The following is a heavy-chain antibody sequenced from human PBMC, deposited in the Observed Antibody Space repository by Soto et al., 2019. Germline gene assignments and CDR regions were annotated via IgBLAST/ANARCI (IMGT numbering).Heavy chain of an antibody. CDR2: INAGNGNT. CDR3: ARGSTTRYYYVHYVMDV. V-gene: IGHV1-3*01. CDR1: GYTDTSYV. Sequence: GGFVKADCKTAGYTDTSYVMHWAGQSKRKRLERMGWINAGNGNTKYSQKFQGRVTITRDTSASTAYMELSSLRSGDTAVYYCARGSTTRYYYVHYVMDVWGQGTTVTVSS. D-gene: IGHD1-26*01. J-gene: IGHJ6*02.